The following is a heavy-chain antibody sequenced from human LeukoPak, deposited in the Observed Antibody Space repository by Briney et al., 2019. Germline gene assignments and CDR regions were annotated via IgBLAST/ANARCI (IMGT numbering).Heavy chain of an antibody. D-gene: IGHD6-19*01. CDR1: GFTFNIYA. CDR3: ARALAGYSSGWYEGGGLFY. CDR2: IKEDGSEK. V-gene: IGHV3-7*01. Sequence: GALRLSCAASGFTFNIYAMHWVRQAPGKGLEWVANIKEDGSEKYYVDSVKGRFTLSRDNAKNSLYLQMNSLRAEDTAVYYCARALAGYSSGWYEGGGLFYWGQGTPVTVSS. J-gene: IGHJ4*02.